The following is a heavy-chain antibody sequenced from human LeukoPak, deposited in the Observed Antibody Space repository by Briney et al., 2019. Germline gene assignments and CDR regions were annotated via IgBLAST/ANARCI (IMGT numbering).Heavy chain of an antibody. D-gene: IGHD3-22*01. J-gene: IGHJ4*02. V-gene: IGHV3-23*01. CDR3: AKVRSYCYDSSGYPSKYYFDY. Sequence: PGGSLRLSCAASGFTFSSYAMSWVRQAPGKGLEWVSAISGSGGSTYYADSVKGRFTISRDNSKNTLYLQMNSLRAEDTAVYYCAKVRSYCYDSSGYPSKYYFDYWGQGTLVTVSS. CDR2: ISGSGGST. CDR1: GFTFSSYA.